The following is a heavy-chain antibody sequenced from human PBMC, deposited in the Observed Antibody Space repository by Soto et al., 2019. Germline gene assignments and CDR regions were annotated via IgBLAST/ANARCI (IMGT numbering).Heavy chain of an antibody. CDR2: ISTSVTII. Sequence: QGQLVESGGGLVQPGGSLRLSCAASGYIFSDYYMTWIRQAPGKGLEWVSYISTSVTIISYADSVKGRIVISRDAAKNYPYRHMTSISADAPPIHYSASAGGSGCSLNYCSQRTLGTVSS. J-gene: IGHJ4*02. D-gene: IGHD6-19*01. CDR1: GYIFSDYY. CDR3: ASAGGSGCSLNY. V-gene: IGHV3-11*01.